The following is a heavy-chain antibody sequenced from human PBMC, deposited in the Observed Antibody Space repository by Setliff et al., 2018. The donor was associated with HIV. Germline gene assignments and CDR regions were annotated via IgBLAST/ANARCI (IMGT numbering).Heavy chain of an antibody. CDR1: GFTFSSYW. V-gene: IGHV3-7*01. CDR3: AGGFYAGY. Sequence: PGGSLRLSCAASGFTFSSYWMSWVRQAPGKGLEWVANIKQDGSEKYYVDSVKGRFTISRDTAKNSLYLHINSLRAEDMAVYYCAGGFYAGYWGQGTLVTVSS. J-gene: IGHJ4*02. D-gene: IGHD5-12*01. CDR2: IKQDGSEK.